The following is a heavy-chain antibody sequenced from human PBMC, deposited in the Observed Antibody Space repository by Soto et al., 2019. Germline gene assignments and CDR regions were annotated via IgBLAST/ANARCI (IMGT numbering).Heavy chain of an antibody. V-gene: IGHV3-23*01. CDR3: AKDPIIAAAGSGWFDP. J-gene: IGHJ5*02. CDR1: GFTFSSYA. D-gene: IGHD6-13*01. CDR2: ISGSGGST. Sequence: GGSLRLSCAASGFTFSSYAMIWVRQAPGKGLEWVSAISGSGGSTYYADSVKGRFTISRDNSKNTLYLQMNSLRAEDTAVYYCAKDPIIAAAGSGWFDPWGQGTLVTVSS.